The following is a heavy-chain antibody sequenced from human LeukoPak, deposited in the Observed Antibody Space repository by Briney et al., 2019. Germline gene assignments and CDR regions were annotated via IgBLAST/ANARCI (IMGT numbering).Heavy chain of an antibody. CDR2: INPSGGT. J-gene: IGHJ4*02. Sequence: ASVKVSCKASGYTFSMYNMHWVRQAPGQGLEWMGIINPSGGTSYAQKLQGRVTMTRDTSTSTVYMELSSLRSEDTAVYYCARIVSTERDCSGGSCPDYWGQGTLVTVSS. D-gene: IGHD2-15*01. V-gene: IGHV1-46*01. CDR3: ARIVSTERDCSGGSCPDY. CDR1: GYTFSMYN.